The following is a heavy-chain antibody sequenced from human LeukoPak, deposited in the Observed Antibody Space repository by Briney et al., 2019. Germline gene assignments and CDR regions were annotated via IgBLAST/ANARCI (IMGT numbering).Heavy chain of an antibody. V-gene: IGHV3-7*01. CDR3: ARDDGSYSRSPGFDY. CDR2: IKQDGSEK. Sequence: GGSLRLSCAASGFTFSSYWMSWVRQAPGKGPEWVANIKQDGSEKYYVDSVKGRFTISRDNAKNSLYLQMNSLRAEDTAVYYCARDDGSYSRSPGFDYWGQGTLVTVSS. J-gene: IGHJ4*02. CDR1: GFTFSSYW. D-gene: IGHD1-26*01.